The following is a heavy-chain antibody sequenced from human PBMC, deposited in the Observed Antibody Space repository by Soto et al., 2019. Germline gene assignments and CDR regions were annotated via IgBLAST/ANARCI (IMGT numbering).Heavy chain of an antibody. CDR2: INHSGST. CDR3: ARRVRGVIIRSGMDV. J-gene: IGHJ6*02. Sequence: QVQLQQWGAGLLKPSETLSLTCAVYGGSFSGYYWSWIRQPPGKGLEWIGEINHSGSTNYHPSLKSRVPVSVDTSKNQFSLKLSSVTAADTAVYYCARRVRGVIIRSGMDVWGQGTTVTVSS. D-gene: IGHD3-10*01. CDR1: GGSFSGYY. V-gene: IGHV4-34*01.